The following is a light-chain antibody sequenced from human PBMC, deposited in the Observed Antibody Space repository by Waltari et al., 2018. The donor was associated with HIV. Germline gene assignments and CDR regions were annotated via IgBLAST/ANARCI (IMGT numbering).Light chain of an antibody. CDR3: QQYYSYPRT. CDR1: QRIDNY. Sequence: DIQMTQSPSSLSASVGDRVSITCRASQRIDNYLAWFQQKPGQAPKSLIYAASSLQSGVPSKFSGSGSGTDFTLTINSLQSEDTATYYCQQYYSYPRTFGQGTKVEIK. CDR2: AAS. J-gene: IGKJ1*01. V-gene: IGKV1-16*02.